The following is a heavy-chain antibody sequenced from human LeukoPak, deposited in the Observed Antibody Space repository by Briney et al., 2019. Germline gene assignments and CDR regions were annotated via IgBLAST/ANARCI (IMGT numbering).Heavy chain of an antibody. CDR3: ARAGGDRAFDY. V-gene: IGHV3-21*01. Sequence: GGSLRLSCAASGFTFSSYSMNWVRQAPGKGLEWASSISSSSSYIYYADSVEGRFTISRDNAKNSLYLQMNSLRAEDTAVYYCARAGGDRAFDYWGQGTLVTVSS. CDR2: ISSSSSYI. D-gene: IGHD2-21*02. J-gene: IGHJ4*02. CDR1: GFTFSSYS.